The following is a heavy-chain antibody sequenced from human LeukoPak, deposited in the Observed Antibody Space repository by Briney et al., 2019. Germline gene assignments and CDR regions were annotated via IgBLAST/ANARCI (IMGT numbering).Heavy chain of an antibody. Sequence: GESLKISCKASGYTFTHQWIGCVRQMSGSGQEWMGIIYPRDSDTIYSPSFQGHVTISADTSINTAYLEWSSLEASDTAIYYCARHSDVIGAIWGQGTLVTVSS. CDR3: ARHSDVIGAI. CDR1: GYTFTHQW. J-gene: IGHJ4*02. D-gene: IGHD3-10*01. V-gene: IGHV5-51*01. CDR2: IYPRDSDT.